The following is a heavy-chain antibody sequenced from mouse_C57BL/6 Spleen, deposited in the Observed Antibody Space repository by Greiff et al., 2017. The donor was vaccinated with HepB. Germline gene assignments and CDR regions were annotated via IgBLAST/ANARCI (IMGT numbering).Heavy chain of an antibody. CDR3: ARDYGSREDY. D-gene: IGHD1-1*01. Sequence: VQLQQPGAELVRPGTSVKLSCKASGYTFTSYWMHWVKQRPGQGLEWIGVIDPSDSYTNYNQKFKGKATLTVDTSTNTAYMQLSSLTSEDAAVYYCARDYGSREDYWGQGTTLTVSS. CDR1: GYTFTSYW. J-gene: IGHJ2*01. CDR2: IDPSDSYT. V-gene: IGHV1-59*01.